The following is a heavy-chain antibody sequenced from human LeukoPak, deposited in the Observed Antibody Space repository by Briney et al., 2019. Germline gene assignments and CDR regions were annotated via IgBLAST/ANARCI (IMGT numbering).Heavy chain of an antibody. J-gene: IGHJ4*02. V-gene: IGHV3-53*01. CDR1: GFTFSSYW. D-gene: IGHD3-22*01. CDR3: AKKPAGYYYDSSGSNDY. CDR2: IYSGGST. Sequence: GGSLRLSCAASGFTFSSYWMSWVRQAPGKGLEWVSVIYSGGSTYYADSVKGRFTISRDNSKNTLYLQMNSLRAEDTAVYYCAKKPAGYYYDSSGSNDYWGQGTLVTVSS.